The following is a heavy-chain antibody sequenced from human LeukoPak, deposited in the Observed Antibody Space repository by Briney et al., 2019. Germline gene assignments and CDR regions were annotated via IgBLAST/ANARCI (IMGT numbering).Heavy chain of an antibody. CDR3: ARDSSGIAVAGSIPNYYYYMDV. CDR1: GFTFSSYW. CDR2: INSEGSST. Sequence: GGSLRLSCAASGFTFSSYWMPWVRQAPGKGLVWVSRINSEGSSTSYADSVKGRFTISRDNAKNTLSLQMNSLRAEDTAVYYCARDSSGIAVAGSIPNYYYYMDVWGKGTTVTVSS. V-gene: IGHV3-74*01. D-gene: IGHD6-19*01. J-gene: IGHJ6*03.